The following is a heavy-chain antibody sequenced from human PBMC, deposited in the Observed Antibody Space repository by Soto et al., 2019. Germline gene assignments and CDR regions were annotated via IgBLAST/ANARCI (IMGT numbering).Heavy chain of an antibody. CDR1: GGSISSGGYS. Sequence: TSETLSLTCAVFGGSISSGGYSWSWIRQPPGKGLEWIGYIYHGGSTYYNPSLKSRVTISVDRSKNQFSLKLSSVTAADTAVYYCARVPERWGQGTLVT. D-gene: IGHD2-2*01. V-gene: IGHV4-30-2*01. CDR3: ARVPER. CDR2: IYHGGST. J-gene: IGHJ4*02.